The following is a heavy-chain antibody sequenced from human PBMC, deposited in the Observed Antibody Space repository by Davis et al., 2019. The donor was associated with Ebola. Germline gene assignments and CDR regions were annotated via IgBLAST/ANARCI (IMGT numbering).Heavy chain of an antibody. V-gene: IGHV3-23*01. D-gene: IGHD2-8*01. CDR2: ISGSGGST. Sequence: GESLKISCAASGFTFSKYAMSWVRQAPGKGLEWVSVISGSGGSTYYADSVKGRFTISRDNSKNTLYLQMNSLRAEDTAVYYCAKQYCTNGVCYLTFDYWGQGTLVTVSS. CDR1: GFTFSKYA. J-gene: IGHJ4*02. CDR3: AKQYCTNGVCYLTFDY.